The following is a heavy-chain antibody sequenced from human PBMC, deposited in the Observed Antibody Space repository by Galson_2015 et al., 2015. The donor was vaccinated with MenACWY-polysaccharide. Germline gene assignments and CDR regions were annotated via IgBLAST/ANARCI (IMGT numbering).Heavy chain of an antibody. V-gene: IGHV3-7*01. J-gene: IGHJ4*02. CDR3: ARILYY. CDR2: IKQDGSEK. CDR1: GFTISDYW. Sequence: LRLSCAVSGFTISDYWMSWVRPAPVNGLGWVANIKQDGSEKNYVGSVKGRFTISRDNAKNTLYLQMNSLRVEDTAVYYCARILYYWGQGTLVTVSP.